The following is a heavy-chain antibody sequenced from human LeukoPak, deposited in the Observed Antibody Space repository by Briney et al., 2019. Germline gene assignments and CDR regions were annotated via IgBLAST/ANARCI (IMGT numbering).Heavy chain of an antibody. CDR2: ISGSGGST. Sequence: GGSLRLSCAASGFTLSSYAMSWVRQAPGKGLEWVSAISGSGGSTYYADSVKGRFTISRDNSKNTLYLQMNSLRAEDTAVYYCAKEKGGRRYDFWSGYYPYWGQGTLVTVSS. CDR1: GFTLSSYA. CDR3: AKEKGGRRYDFWSGYYPY. V-gene: IGHV3-23*01. J-gene: IGHJ4*02. D-gene: IGHD3-3*01.